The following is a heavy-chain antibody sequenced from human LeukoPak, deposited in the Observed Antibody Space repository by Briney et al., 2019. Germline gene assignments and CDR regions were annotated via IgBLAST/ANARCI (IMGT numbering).Heavy chain of an antibody. J-gene: IGHJ4*02. CDR3: ARDDTAVAGTELDY. CDR1: GFSFSNYW. V-gene: IGHV3-7*01. Sequence: GGSLRLSCEASGFSFSNYWMSWVRQAPGKGLEWVTNIKHDGSEKYYVDSVKGRFTISRDNAKNSLYLQMNSLRAEDTAVYYCARDDTAVAGTELDYWGQGTLVTVSS. CDR2: IKHDGSEK. D-gene: IGHD6-19*01.